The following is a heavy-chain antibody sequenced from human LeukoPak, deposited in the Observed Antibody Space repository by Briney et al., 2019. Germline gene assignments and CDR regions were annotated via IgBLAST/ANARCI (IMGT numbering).Heavy chain of an antibody. D-gene: IGHD2-15*01. CDR2: IKQDGSEK. CDR1: GFTFSSYW. CDR3: ARARRYLGYCSGGSCYGYFDY. Sequence: SGGSLRLSCAASGFTFSSYWMSWVRQAPGKGLEWVANIKQDGSEKYYMDSVKGRFTISRDNAKNSLYLQMNSLRAEDTAVYYCARARRYLGYCSGGSCYGYFDYWGQGTLVTVSS. V-gene: IGHV3-7*01. J-gene: IGHJ4*02.